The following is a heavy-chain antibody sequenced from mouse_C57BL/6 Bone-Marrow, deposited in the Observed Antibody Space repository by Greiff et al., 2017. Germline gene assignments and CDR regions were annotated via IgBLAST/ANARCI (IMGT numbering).Heavy chain of an antibody. CDR3: ARDQGIYYGNFYFDY. CDR1: GFTFSSYA. CDR2: ISDGGSYT. Sequence: EVKVEESGGGLVKPGGSLKLSCAASGFTFSSYAMSWVRQTPEKRLEWVATISDGGSYTYYPDNVKGRFTISRDNAKNNLYLQMSHLKSEDTAMYYCARDQGIYYGNFYFDYWGQGTTLTVSS. J-gene: IGHJ2*01. V-gene: IGHV5-4*01. D-gene: IGHD2-1*01.